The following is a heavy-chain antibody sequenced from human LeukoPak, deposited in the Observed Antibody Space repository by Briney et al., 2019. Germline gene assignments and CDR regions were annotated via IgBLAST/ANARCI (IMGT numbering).Heavy chain of an antibody. CDR1: GGSISSYY. V-gene: IGHV4-59*01. J-gene: IGHJ3*02. CDR2: IYYSGST. Sequence: SETLSLTCTVSGGSISSYYWSWIRQPPGKGLEWIGYIYYSGSTNYNPSLKSRVTISVDTSKNQFSLKLSSVTAADTAVYYCARGRGLEIDYDSSGYWAPGAFDIWGQGTMVTVSS. D-gene: IGHD3-22*01. CDR3: ARGRGLEIDYDSSGYWAPGAFDI.